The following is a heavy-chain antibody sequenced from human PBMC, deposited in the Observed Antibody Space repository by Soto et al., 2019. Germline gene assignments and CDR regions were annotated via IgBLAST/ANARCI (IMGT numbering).Heavy chain of an antibody. V-gene: IGHV2-5*02. D-gene: IGHD3-9*01. J-gene: IGHJ4*02. CDR1: GFSLNTRGVG. Sequence: QITLKESGPTLVKPTQTLTLTCTFSGFSLNTRGVGVGWIRQPPGKALEWLALISWDGEKRYRPSLKSRLTITKDTSENQVVLTMTNMDPVDTATYCCADRRGDLLTGHYYFDYWGQGTLVTVSS. CDR2: ISWDGEK. CDR3: ADRRGDLLTGHYYFDY.